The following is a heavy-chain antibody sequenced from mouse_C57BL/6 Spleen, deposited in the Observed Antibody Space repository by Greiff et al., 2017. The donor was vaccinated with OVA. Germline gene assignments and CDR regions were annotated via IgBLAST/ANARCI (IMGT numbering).Heavy chain of an antibody. V-gene: IGHV10-1*01. D-gene: IGHD1-1*01. J-gene: IGHJ1*03. CDR2: IRSKSNNYAT. CDR1: GFSFNTYA. CDR3: VGEYYYGSSYGYFDV. Sequence: GGGLVQPKGSLKLSCAASGFSFNTYAMNWVRQAPGKGLEWVARIRSKSNNYATYYADSVKDRFTISRDDSESMLYLQMNNLKTEDTAMYYCVGEYYYGSSYGYFDVWGTGTTVTVSS.